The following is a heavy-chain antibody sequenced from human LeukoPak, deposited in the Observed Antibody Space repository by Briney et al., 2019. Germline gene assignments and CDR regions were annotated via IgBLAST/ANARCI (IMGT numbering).Heavy chain of an antibody. CDR1: GYTFTSYD. V-gene: IGHV1-8*01. Sequence: ASVKVSCKASGYTFTSYDINWVRQATGQGLEWMGWMNPNSGNTGYAQKFQGRVTMTRDTSISTAYMELSRLRSDDTAVYYCARVGSSGPLGYFDYWGQGTLVTVSS. J-gene: IGHJ4*02. CDR3: ARVGSSGPLGYFDY. CDR2: MNPNSGNT. D-gene: IGHD6-19*01.